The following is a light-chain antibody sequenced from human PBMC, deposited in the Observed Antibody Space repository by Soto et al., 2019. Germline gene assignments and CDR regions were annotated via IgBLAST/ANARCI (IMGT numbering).Light chain of an antibody. J-gene: IGLJ2*01. CDR3: NSYTSSSPVV. V-gene: IGLV2-14*03. CDR1: SSDVGGYNS. Sequence: QSALTQPASVSGSPGQSITISCTGSSSDVGGYNSVSWYQQHPGKAPKLIIYDVSDRPSGVSNRFSGSKSGNTASLTSSGLQAEDEADYYCNSYTSSSPVVFGGGTKLTVL. CDR2: DVS.